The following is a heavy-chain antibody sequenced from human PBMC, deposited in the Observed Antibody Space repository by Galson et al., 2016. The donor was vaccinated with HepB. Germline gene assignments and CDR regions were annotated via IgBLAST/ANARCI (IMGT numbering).Heavy chain of an antibody. CDR2: ISRYNGNT. V-gene: IGHV1-18*01. CDR3: AGRVSGSPY. J-gene: IGHJ4*02. Sequence: SVKVSCKASGYTFDTHGVSWVRQAPGQGPEWVGWISRYNGNTDYAQKFKGRVTMTTDISTAYMKVWRLGSDDTAVYYCAGRVSGSPYRGQGTLVTVSS. D-gene: IGHD1-26*01. CDR1: GYTFDTHG.